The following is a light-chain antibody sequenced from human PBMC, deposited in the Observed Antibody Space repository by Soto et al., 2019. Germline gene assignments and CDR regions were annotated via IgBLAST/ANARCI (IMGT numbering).Light chain of an antibody. Sequence: EIVLTQSPDILSLSPGESATLSCRASQSVSSNYLAWYQQKPGRAPRLLIYGASNRATGIPDRFSGSVSGTDFTLTISRLEPEDSAVFYCQQYSDSITFGQGTRLEIE. CDR2: GAS. V-gene: IGKV3-20*01. CDR1: QSVSSNY. J-gene: IGKJ5*01. CDR3: QQYSDSIT.